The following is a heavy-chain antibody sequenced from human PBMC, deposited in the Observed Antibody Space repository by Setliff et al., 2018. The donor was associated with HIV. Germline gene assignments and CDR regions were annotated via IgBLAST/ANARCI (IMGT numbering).Heavy chain of an antibody. Sequence: SETLSLTCTVSGGSLNTGTYYWSWIRQPAGKGLEWIGHIYITEDTDYNPSLKSRVTILMDLSRNQLSLHLASVTTADTAVYFCAPGEGVASTYYHDWGQGTQVTVSS. D-gene: IGHD3-3*01. CDR2: IYITEDT. V-gene: IGHV4-61*10. CDR1: GGSLNTGTYY. J-gene: IGHJ4*01. CDR3: APGEGVASTYYHD.